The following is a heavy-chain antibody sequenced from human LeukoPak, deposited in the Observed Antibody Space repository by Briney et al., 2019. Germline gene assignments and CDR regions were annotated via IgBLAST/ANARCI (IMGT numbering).Heavy chain of an antibody. D-gene: IGHD2-21*01. J-gene: IGHJ4*02. Sequence: GGSLRLSCAASGFTFSTYWMSWVRQAPGKGLEWVANIKADGSQKFYVDSVKGRFTISRDNAKNSLYLQMNSLRAEDTAVYYCAKVAHFISGFDYWGQGTLVTVSS. CDR1: GFTFSTYW. CDR3: AKVAHFISGFDY. V-gene: IGHV3-7*01. CDR2: IKADGSQK.